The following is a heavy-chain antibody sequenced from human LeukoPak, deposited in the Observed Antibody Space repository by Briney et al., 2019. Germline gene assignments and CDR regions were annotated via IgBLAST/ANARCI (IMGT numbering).Heavy chain of an antibody. CDR2: IYYSGST. Sequence: KSSETLSLTCTVSGGSISSYYWSWIRQPPGKGLEWIGYIYYSGSTNYNPSLKSRVTISVDTSKNQFSLKLSSVTAADTAVYYCARVISSSWGYYYSMDVWGKGTTVTVSS. D-gene: IGHD6-13*01. J-gene: IGHJ6*03. CDR1: GGSISSYY. V-gene: IGHV4-59*01. CDR3: ARVISSSWGYYYSMDV.